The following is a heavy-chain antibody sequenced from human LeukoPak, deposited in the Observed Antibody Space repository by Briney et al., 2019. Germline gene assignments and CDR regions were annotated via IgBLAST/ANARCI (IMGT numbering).Heavy chain of an antibody. J-gene: IGHJ4*02. Sequence: GGSLRLSCAASGFTFSDYALGWVRQAPGRGLEWVATLSGSGAGTYYSDSVQGRFTISRDNSKRTLFLQMNSLRAEDTAVYYCARWFCTGTSCYYDYWGQGTLVTVSS. V-gene: IGHV3-23*01. CDR3: ARWFCTGTSCYYDY. D-gene: IGHD2-2*01. CDR1: GFTFSDYA. CDR2: LSGSGAGT.